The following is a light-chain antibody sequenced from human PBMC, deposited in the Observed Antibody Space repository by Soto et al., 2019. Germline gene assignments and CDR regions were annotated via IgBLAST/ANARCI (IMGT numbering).Light chain of an antibody. CDR3: QQRSNWPLT. CDR2: SAS. V-gene: IGKV3-11*01. CDR1: QSVSRY. J-gene: IGKJ4*01. Sequence: EIVLTQSPATLSLSPGERATLSCRASQSVSRYLAWYQQKPGQAPRLLIYSASNRATGIPARFSGSGSGTDFTLTISSLDPEDFAVYYCQQRSNWPLTFGGGTKVGIK.